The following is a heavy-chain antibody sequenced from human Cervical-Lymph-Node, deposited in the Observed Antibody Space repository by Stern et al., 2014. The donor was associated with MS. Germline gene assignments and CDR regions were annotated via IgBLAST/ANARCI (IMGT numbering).Heavy chain of an antibody. Sequence: VQLVESGPGLVKPSQTLSLTCTVSGGSISSGSYYWSWIRQPAGKGLEWIGRIYTSGSTNYNPSLKSRVTLSVDTSKNQFSLKLSSVTAADTAVYYCARDVLGGNSNYFDYWGQGTLVTVSS. CDR1: GGSISSGSYY. V-gene: IGHV4-61*02. J-gene: IGHJ4*02. CDR3: ARDVLGGNSNYFDY. CDR2: IYTSGST. D-gene: IGHD4-23*01.